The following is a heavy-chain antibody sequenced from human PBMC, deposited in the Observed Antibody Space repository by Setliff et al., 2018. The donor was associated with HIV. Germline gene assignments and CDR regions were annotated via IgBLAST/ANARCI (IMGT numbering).Heavy chain of an antibody. CDR2: IDWDDDK. J-gene: IGHJ6*03. V-gene: IGHV2-70*11. Sequence: SGPTLVNPTQTLTLTCTFSGFSLSTSGMCVSWIRQPPGKALEWLARIDWDDDKYYSTSLKTRLTISKDTSKNQVVLTMTNMDPVDTATYYCARPIAVAGSEGSYYYYYYMDVWGKGTTVTVSS. CDR3: ARPIAVAGSEGSYYYYYYMDV. CDR1: GFSLSTSGMC. D-gene: IGHD6-19*01.